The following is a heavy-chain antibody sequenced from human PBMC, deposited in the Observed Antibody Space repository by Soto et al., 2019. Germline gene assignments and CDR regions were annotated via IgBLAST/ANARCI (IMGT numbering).Heavy chain of an antibody. D-gene: IGHD4-17*01. CDR3: ARRGDSPHDAFDI. J-gene: IGHJ3*02. CDR2: IRSRANSYAT. CDR1: GFTFSGSA. V-gene: IGHV3-73*01. Sequence: EVQLVESGGGLVQPGGSLKLSCAASGFTFSGSAMHWVRQASGKGLEWVGLIRSRANSYATTYAASLKGRFTISRDDLKNTAFLQMNSLKTEDTAVYYCARRGDSPHDAFDIWGQGTMVTVSS.